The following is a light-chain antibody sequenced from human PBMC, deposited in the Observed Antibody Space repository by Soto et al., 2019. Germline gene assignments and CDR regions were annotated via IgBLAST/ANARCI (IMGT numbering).Light chain of an antibody. CDR3: QSYDSSLSGWV. Sequence: QLVLTQPPSVSGAPGQRVTISCTGSSSNIGAPYDVHWYQQLPGTAPKLLIHGDTNRPSGVPDRFSGSKSGTSASLAITGLQAEDEADYYCQSYDSSLSGWVFGGGTKVTVL. CDR2: GDT. J-gene: IGLJ2*01. V-gene: IGLV1-40*01. CDR1: SSNIGAPYD.